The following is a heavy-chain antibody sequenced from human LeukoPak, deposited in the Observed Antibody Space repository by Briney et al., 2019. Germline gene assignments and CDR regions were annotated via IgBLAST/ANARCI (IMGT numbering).Heavy chain of an antibody. V-gene: IGHV1-18*01. CDR1: GYTFTSYG. CDR2: ISACNGNT. CDR3: ARWLHAFYD. D-gene: IGHD5-12*01. J-gene: IGHJ4*02. Sequence: ASVKVSPTASGYTFTSYGFSWLRQAPAHGLEWMGWISACNGNTNYAQKLQGRVTMTTDTSTSTVYMEMSSLRSEDTAVYYCARWLHAFYDWGQGTLVTVSS.